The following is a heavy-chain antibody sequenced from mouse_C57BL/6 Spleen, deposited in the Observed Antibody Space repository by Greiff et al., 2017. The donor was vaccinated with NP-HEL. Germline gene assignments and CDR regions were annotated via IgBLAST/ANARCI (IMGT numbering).Heavy chain of an antibody. CDR1: GFSLTSYG. J-gene: IGHJ4*01. D-gene: IGHD4-1*01. CDR2: IWSDGST. CDR3: ARHGGWDFYYAMDY. V-gene: IGHV2-6-1*01. Sequence: QVQLKDSGPGLVAPSQSLSITCTVSGFSLTSYGVHWVRQPPGKGLEWLVVIWSDGSTTYNSALKSRLSISKDNSKSQVFLKMNSLQTDDTAMYYCARHGGWDFYYAMDYWGQGTSVTVSS.